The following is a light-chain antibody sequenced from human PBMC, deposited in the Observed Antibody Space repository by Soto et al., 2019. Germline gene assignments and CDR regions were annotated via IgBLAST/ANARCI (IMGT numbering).Light chain of an antibody. CDR2: KAS. J-gene: IGKJ1*01. V-gene: IGKV1-5*03. CDR1: QTISSW. Sequence: DIQMTQSPSTLSGSVGDSVTITCRASQTISSWLAWYQQKPGKAPKLLIYKASTLKSGVPSSFSGSGSGTEFTLTISSLQPDDFATYYCQHYNSHSEAFGQGTKVDI. CDR3: QHYNSHSEA.